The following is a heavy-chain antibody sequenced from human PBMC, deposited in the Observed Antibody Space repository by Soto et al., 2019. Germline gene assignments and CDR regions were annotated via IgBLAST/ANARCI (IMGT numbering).Heavy chain of an antibody. J-gene: IGHJ4*02. D-gene: IGHD2-15*01. CDR1: GYTFTSYG. V-gene: IGHV1-18*04. Sequence: QVQLVQSGAEVKKPGASVKVSCKASGYTFTSYGISWVRQAPGQGLEWMGWISAYNGNTNYAQQLQGRVTMTTDTSTSTADMEVRSLRSDDKAVYYCARGYCSGGSCFYFDYWGQGTLVTVSS. CDR3: ARGYCSGGSCFYFDY. CDR2: ISAYNGNT.